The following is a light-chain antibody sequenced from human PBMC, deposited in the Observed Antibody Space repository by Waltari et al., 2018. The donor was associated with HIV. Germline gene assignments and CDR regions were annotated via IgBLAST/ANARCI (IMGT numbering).Light chain of an antibody. CDR1: KLGNKY. Sequence: SFELTQPPSVSVSPGQTASITCSGDKLGNKYDCWYQHQAGQSPVLVIYQDNKRPSGIPQRFSGSNSGNTATLTISGTQAMDEADYYCQAWDSGNVVFGGGTKLTVL. CDR3: QAWDSGNVV. J-gene: IGLJ3*02. V-gene: IGLV3-1*01. CDR2: QDN.